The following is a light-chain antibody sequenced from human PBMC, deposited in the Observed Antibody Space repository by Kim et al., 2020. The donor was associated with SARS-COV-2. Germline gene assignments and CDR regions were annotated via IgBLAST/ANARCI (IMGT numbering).Light chain of an antibody. CDR1: SGGIASNE. CDR2: DDN. Sequence: RTSGGIASNELSWYRQRPGSAATTVIYDDNRSPSGLTCRLYGCMDSSVNSATVTISGLKTVEEADYWCLSYDSSSVVLGGGTQLTV. V-gene: IGLV6-57*03. CDR3: LSYDSSSVV. J-gene: IGLJ2*01.